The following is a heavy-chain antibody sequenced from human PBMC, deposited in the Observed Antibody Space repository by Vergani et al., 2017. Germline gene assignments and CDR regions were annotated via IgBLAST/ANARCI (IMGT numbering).Heavy chain of an antibody. CDR2: INPSGGST. CDR1: GYTFTSYY. D-gene: IGHD3-10*01. CDR3: AREPQRFGELFTPRLPFDY. J-gene: IGHJ4*02. Sequence: QVQLVQSGAEVKKPGASVKVSCKASGYTFTSYYMHWVRQAPGQGLEWMGIINPSGGSTSYAQKFQGRVTMTRDTSTSTVYMELSSLRSEDTAVYYCAREPQRFGELFTPRLPFDYWGQGTLVTVSS. V-gene: IGHV1-46*01.